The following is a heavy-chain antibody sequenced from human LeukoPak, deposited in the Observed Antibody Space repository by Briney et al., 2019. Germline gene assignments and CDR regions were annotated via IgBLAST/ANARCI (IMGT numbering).Heavy chain of an antibody. D-gene: IGHD1-14*01. Sequence: GASVKVPCNASGYTFTNYYMHWVRQAPGQGLEWMGIINPSGGSTTYEQKFQGRVTMTRDTSTSTVYMELSSLRSEDTAVYYCARNRNIRGPREPSAYWGQGTLVTVSS. CDR2: INPSGGST. CDR1: GYTFTNYY. J-gene: IGHJ4*02. CDR3: ARNRNIRGPREPSAY. V-gene: IGHV1-46*01.